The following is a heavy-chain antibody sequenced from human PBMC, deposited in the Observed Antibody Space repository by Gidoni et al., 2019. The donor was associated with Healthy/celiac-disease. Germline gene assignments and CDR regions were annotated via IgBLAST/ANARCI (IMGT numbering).Heavy chain of an antibody. CDR1: GGPFSSYA. Sequence: QVQLVHSGAEVKKPGSSVKVSCKASGGPFSSYAISWVRQAPGQGLEWMGGIIPIFGTANYEQKFQGRVTITADESTSTAYMELSSLRSEDTAVYYCARPYSGSFKLQGWGQGTLVTVSS. CDR3: ARPYSGSFKLQG. CDR2: IIPIFGTA. D-gene: IGHD1-26*01. V-gene: IGHV1-69*01. J-gene: IGHJ4*02.